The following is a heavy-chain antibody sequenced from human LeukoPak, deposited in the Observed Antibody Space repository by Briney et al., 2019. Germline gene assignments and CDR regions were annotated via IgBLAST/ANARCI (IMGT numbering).Heavy chain of an antibody. CDR1: GFIFSTYG. D-gene: IGHD2-2*01. Sequence: GGSLRLSCAASGFIFSTYGMDWVRQAPGKGLEWVAFIRSDGSNKYYADSVKGRFTLSRDNSKNTLYLQMNSLRAEDTAVYYCATLPATTYYFHYWGQGTLVTVSS. J-gene: IGHJ4*02. V-gene: IGHV3-30*02. CDR2: IRSDGSNK. CDR3: ATLPATTYYFHY.